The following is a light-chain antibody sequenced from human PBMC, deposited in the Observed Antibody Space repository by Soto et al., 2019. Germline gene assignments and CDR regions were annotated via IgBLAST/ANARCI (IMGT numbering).Light chain of an antibody. V-gene: IGLV1-40*01. Sequence: QSVLTQPPSVSGAPGQRVTIYCTGSSSDIGTGYDVHWYQQLPGTAPKLLIYGNSNRPSGVPARFSGSKSCTSASLAITGLQAEDEAEYYCQYYDSSLNVVFGVGTTLTFL. CDR2: GNS. CDR3: QYYDSSLNVV. J-gene: IGLJ2*01. CDR1: SSDIGTGYD.